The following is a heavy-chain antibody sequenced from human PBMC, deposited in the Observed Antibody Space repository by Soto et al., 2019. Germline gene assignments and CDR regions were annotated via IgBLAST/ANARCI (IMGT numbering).Heavy chain of an antibody. CDR3: AKYSYDSPHGIGMDV. Sequence: EVQLLESGGGLVQPGGSLRLSCAASVFTFSSYAMSWVRQAPGKGLEWVSAISGSGGSTYYADSVKGRFTISRDNSKNTLYLQMNSLRAEDTAVYYCAKYSYDSPHGIGMDVWGQGTTVTVSS. V-gene: IGHV3-23*01. CDR1: VFTFSSYA. D-gene: IGHD3-22*01. J-gene: IGHJ6*02. CDR2: ISGSGGST.